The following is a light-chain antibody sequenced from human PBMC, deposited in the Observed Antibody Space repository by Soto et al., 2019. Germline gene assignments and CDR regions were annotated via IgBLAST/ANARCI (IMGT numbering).Light chain of an antibody. Sequence: QSVLTQPASVFGAPGQAITISCTGTSSNVGGCNYVSWNQQNPGKATNLMICAVSNRPSGISIRSSGCKSGNPASLPIFGLQNEDEADYYCSSYTTNSPYVFGTGTKATVL. CDR2: AVS. CDR1: SSNVGGCNY. J-gene: IGLJ1*01. CDR3: SSYTTNSPYV. V-gene: IGLV2-14*01.